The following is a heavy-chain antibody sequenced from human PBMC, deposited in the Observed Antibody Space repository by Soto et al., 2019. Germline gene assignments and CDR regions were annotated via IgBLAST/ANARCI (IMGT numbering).Heavy chain of an antibody. CDR2: ISYDGRSK. Sequence: QAQLVESGGGAVQPGRSLRLSCAAPGFIFNIYGMHWVRQAPGKGLEWVAVISYDGRSKYYADSVKGRFTVSRDNSNDTVYLQLNSLRAEDTAVYYCAKDTFAYCSGGSCLYYYGMDVWGQETTVTVS. CDR1: GFIFNIYG. CDR3: AKDTFAYCSGGSCLYYYGMDV. D-gene: IGHD2-15*01. J-gene: IGHJ6*02. V-gene: IGHV3-30*18.